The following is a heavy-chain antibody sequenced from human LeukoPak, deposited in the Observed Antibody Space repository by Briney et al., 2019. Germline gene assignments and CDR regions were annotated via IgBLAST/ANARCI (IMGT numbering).Heavy chain of an antibody. V-gene: IGHV1-18*01. Sequence: ISAYNGNTNYAQKLQARVTMTTDTSTSTAYMELRSLRSDDTAVYYCARDNGGYSYGRTDYWGQGTLVTVSS. D-gene: IGHD5-18*01. J-gene: IGHJ4*02. CDR2: ISAYNGNT. CDR3: ARDNGGYSYGRTDY.